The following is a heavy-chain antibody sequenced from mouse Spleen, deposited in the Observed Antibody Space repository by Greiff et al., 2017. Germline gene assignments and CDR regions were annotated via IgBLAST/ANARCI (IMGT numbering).Heavy chain of an antibody. D-gene: IGHD1-1*02. CDR3: ARAPPYGGFAY. CDR1: GYSITSGYY. V-gene: IGHV3-6*01. CDR2: ISYDGSN. Sequence: EVQLVESGPGLVKPSQSLSLTCSVTGYSITSGYYWNWIRQFPGNKLEWMGYISYDGSNNYNPSLKNRISITRDTSKNQFFLKLNSVTTEDTATYYCARAPPYGGFAYWGQGTLVTVSA. J-gene: IGHJ3*01.